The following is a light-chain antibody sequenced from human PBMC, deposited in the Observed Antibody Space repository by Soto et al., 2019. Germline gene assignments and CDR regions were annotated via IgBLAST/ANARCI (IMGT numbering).Light chain of an antibody. CDR3: NSYTSSSSYV. Sequence: QSVLTQPASVSGSPGQSITISCTGTSSDIGGYNYVSWYQQHPGKAPKLMIYDVSNRPSGVSDRFSGSKSGNTASLTISGLQAEYEADYYCNSYTSSSSYVFGTGTQLTVL. J-gene: IGLJ1*01. CDR2: DVS. CDR1: SSDIGGYNY. V-gene: IGLV2-14*01.